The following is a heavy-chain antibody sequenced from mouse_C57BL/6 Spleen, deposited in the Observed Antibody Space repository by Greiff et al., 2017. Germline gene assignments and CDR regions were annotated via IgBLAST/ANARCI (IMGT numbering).Heavy chain of an antibody. V-gene: IGHV1-52*01. CDR1: GYTFTSYW. D-gene: IGHD2-4*01. Sequence: QVQLQQPGAELVRPGSSVKLSCKASGYTFTSYWMHWVKQRPIQGLEWIGNIDPSDSETHYNQKFKDKATLTVDKSSSTAYMQLSSLTSEDSAVYYCARAGDDYDGFDYWGQGTTLTVSS. CDR2: IDPSDSET. CDR3: ARAGDDYDGFDY. J-gene: IGHJ2*01.